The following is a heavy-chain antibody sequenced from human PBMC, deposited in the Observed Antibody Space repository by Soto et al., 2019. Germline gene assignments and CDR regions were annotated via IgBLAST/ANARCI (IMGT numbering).Heavy chain of an antibody. V-gene: IGHV1-2*02. J-gene: IGHJ6*02. Sequence: ASVKVSCKASGYTFTGCYMHWVRQAPGQGLEWMGWINPNSGGTNYAQKFQGRVTMTRDTSISTAYMELSRLRSDDTAVYYCARYQYSSGWCMPGRFGMDVWGQGTTVTVSS. CDR3: ARYQYSSGWCMPGRFGMDV. CDR1: GYTFTGCY. CDR2: INPNSGGT. D-gene: IGHD6-19*01.